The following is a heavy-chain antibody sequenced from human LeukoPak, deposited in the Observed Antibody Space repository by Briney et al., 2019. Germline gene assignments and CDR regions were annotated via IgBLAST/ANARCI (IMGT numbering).Heavy chain of an antibody. Sequence: PSETLSLTCTVSGGSISRYYWSWIRQPPGKGLEWIGYNSGSTNYNRSLKSRVTISVDTSKNQFSLKLSSVTAADTAVYYCARVYYSSSYDYWYFDLWGRGTLVTVSS. CDR3: ARVYYSSSYDYWYFDL. D-gene: IGHD6-13*01. V-gene: IGHV4-59*01. CDR2: NSGST. CDR1: GGSISRYY. J-gene: IGHJ2*01.